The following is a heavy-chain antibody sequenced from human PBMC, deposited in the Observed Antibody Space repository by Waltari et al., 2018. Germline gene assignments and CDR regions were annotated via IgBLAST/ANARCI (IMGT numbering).Heavy chain of an antibody. D-gene: IGHD2-2*01. CDR3: ATPAASREGDYYYYMDV. CDR1: GFTFSSYA. V-gene: IGHV3-23*04. Sequence: EVQLVESGGGLVQPGGSLRLSCAASGFTFSSYAMSWVRQAPGKGLEWVSAISGSGGSTYYADSVKGRFTISRDNSKNTLYLQMNSLRAEDTAVYYCATPAASREGDYYYYMDVWGKGTTVTVSS. CDR2: ISGSGGST. J-gene: IGHJ6*03.